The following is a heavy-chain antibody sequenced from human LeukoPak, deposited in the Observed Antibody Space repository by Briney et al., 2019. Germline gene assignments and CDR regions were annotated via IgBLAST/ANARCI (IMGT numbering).Heavy chain of an antibody. CDR1: GGSVSSYY. Sequence: SSETLSLTCTVSGGSVSSYYWNWIRQPPGKGLEWIGYIYYSGTAIYSPSLKSRLTISVDTSKNQFSLKLKSMTAADTAMYYCVKSRNWRDAFDIWGQGTMVTVSS. V-gene: IGHV4-59*08. CDR3: VKSRNWRDAFDI. J-gene: IGHJ3*02. CDR2: IYYSGTA. D-gene: IGHD3-3*01.